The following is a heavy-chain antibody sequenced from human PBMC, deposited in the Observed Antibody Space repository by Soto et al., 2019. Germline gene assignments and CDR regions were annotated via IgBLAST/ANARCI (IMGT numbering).Heavy chain of an antibody. CDR1: GYTFTSYY. J-gene: IGHJ4*02. Sequence: QVQLVQSGAEVKKPGASVKVSCKASGYTFTSYYMHWVRQAPGQGLEWMGIINPSGGSTSYAQKFQGRVTMTRDTSTSTVYMELSSLRSGDTAVYYCARVTKVKGDSDYWGQGTLVTVSS. CDR2: INPSGGST. D-gene: IGHD2-21*02. V-gene: IGHV1-46*01. CDR3: ARVTKVKGDSDY.